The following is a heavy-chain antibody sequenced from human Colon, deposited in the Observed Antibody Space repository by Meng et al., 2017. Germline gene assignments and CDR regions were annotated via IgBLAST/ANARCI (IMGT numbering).Heavy chain of an antibody. V-gene: IGHV4-4*02. CDR3: ARIDYGGNGIEKYFFDY. J-gene: IGHJ4*02. CDR2: IHHGGTT. D-gene: IGHD4-23*01. CDR1: GGSISSNYW. Sequence: QVQRQESGPGLVKPSGTLSLPCAVSGGSISSNYWWSWVRQSPKKGLEWIGEIHHGGTTNYNPSLKSRVTISVDTSNNQFSLKLSSVTAADTAVYYCARIDYGGNGIEKYFFDYWGQGTLVTVSS.